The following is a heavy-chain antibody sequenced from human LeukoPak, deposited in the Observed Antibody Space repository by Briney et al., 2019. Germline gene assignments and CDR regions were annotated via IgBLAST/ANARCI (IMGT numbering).Heavy chain of an antibody. CDR1: GGTFSSYA. Sequence: GSSVKVSCKASGGTFSSYAISWVRQAPGQGLEWMGGIIPIFGTANYAQKFQGRVTITADESTSTAYMELSSLRSEDTAVYYCARDERGTGYIHYWGQGTLFTVSS. CDR2: IIPIFGTA. D-gene: IGHD3-9*01. J-gene: IGHJ4*02. CDR3: ARDERGTGYIHY. V-gene: IGHV1-69*01.